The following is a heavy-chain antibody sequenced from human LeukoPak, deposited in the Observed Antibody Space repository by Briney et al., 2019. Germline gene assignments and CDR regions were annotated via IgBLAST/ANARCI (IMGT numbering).Heavy chain of an antibody. V-gene: IGHV1-24*01. CDR3: ATRPGGHGDFDY. CDR2: FDPEDGET. Sequence: ASVKVSCKVSGYTLTELSMHWVRQAPGKGLEWMGGFDPEDGETIYAQKFQGRVTMTEDTSTDTAYMELSSLRSEDTAVYYCATRPGGHGDFDYWGQGTLVTVSS. D-gene: IGHD4-17*01. J-gene: IGHJ4*02. CDR1: GYTLTELS.